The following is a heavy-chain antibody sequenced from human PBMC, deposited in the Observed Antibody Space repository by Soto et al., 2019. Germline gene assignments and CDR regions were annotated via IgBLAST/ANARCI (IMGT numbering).Heavy chain of an antibody. Sequence: QAQLVESGGGVVQPGRSLRLSCAASGFAFSSYGMHWVRQAPGTGLEWVAVISYDGSLQHYADSVKGRFTSSRDNSKNMVLLQMSSLRAEDTAVYYWVSDRGYGHASVPYSWGQGTLVSVSS. CDR2: ISYDGSLQ. J-gene: IGHJ4*02. V-gene: IGHV3-30*03. CDR1: GFAFSSYG. D-gene: IGHD5-18*01. CDR3: VSDRGYGHASVPYS.